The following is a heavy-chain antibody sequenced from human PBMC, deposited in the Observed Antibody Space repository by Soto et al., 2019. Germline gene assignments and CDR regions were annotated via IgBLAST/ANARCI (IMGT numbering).Heavy chain of an antibody. D-gene: IGHD6-13*01. CDR2: LTDSGGST. Sequence: GGSLRLSCAAFGFTFRSYAMSWVRQAPGKGLEWVSALTDSGGSTYYADSVQGRFTISRDNSKNTLYLQMTGLGAEATAVYYCAKDYSSTWYTGHGMGVWGQGTTVTVSS. V-gene: IGHV3-23*01. CDR3: AKDYSSTWYTGHGMGV. CDR1: GFTFRSYA. J-gene: IGHJ6*02.